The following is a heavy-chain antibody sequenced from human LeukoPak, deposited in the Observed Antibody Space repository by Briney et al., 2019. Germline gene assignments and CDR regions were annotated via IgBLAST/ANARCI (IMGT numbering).Heavy chain of an antibody. V-gene: IGHV1-18*04. J-gene: IGHJ4*02. CDR3: ARNYDSSKDGNDY. CDR2: ISSYNGKT. CDR1: GYTFTGYY. D-gene: IGHD3-22*01. Sequence: ASVKVSCKASGYTFTGYYMHWVRHAPGQGLEWVGWISSYNGKTNYGKNVQGRVTMTTDTSTSTAYMELRSLRSDDTAIYYCARNYDSSKDGNDYWGQGTLVTVSS.